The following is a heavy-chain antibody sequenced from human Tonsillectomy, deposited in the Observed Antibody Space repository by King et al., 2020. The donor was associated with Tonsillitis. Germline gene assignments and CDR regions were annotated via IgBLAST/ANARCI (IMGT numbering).Heavy chain of an antibody. Sequence: VQLVESGGGLVQPGGSLRLSCAASGFTFSSYAMSWVRQAPGKGLEWVSAISGSGGSTYYADSVKGRFTISRDNSKNTLYLQMNRLRADDTAVYYCAIAHGSGSYYISSYFDYWGQGTLVTVSS. CDR2: ISGSGGST. D-gene: IGHD3-10*01. CDR1: GFTFSSYA. J-gene: IGHJ4*02. CDR3: AIAHGSGSYYISSYFDY. V-gene: IGHV3-23*04.